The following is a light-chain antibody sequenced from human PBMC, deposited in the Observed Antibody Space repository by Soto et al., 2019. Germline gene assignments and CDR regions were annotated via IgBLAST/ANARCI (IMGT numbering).Light chain of an antibody. V-gene: IGLV2-8*01. CDR3: SSYAGTNNAL. CDR2: DVS. J-gene: IGLJ2*01. Sequence: SALTQPPSASGSPGQSVTISCTGSSSDVGGYNYVSWYQQYPGKAPKLMIYDVSKRPSGVPDRFSGSKSGNTASLTVSGLQAEDEADYYCSSYAGTNNALFGGGTKVTVL. CDR1: SSDVGGYNY.